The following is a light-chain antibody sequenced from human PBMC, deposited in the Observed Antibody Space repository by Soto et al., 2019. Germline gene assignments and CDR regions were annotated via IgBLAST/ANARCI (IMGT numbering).Light chain of an antibody. J-gene: IGKJ4*01. Sequence: EIVMTQSPATLSVSPAERATLFCRASQTVSSIFLAWYQQKPGQAPRLLIHGASTRATGIPARFSGSGSGTEFTLTISSLQSEDFAVYYCQQYSACPLTFGGGTKVEIK. CDR1: QTVSSI. CDR3: QQYSACPLT. V-gene: IGKV3-15*01. CDR2: GAS.